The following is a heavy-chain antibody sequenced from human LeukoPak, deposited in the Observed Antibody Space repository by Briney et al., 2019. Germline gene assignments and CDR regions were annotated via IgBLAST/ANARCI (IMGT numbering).Heavy chain of an antibody. CDR2: IIPIFGTA. V-gene: IGHV1-69*05. Sequence: GSSVKVSCKASGGTFSSYAISWVRQAPGQGLEWMGGIIPIFGTANYAQKFQGRVTITTDESTSTAYMELSSLRSEDTAVYYCASLRPLVAGRPGGGYWGQGTLVTVSS. CDR1: GGTFSSYA. D-gene: IGHD6-19*01. J-gene: IGHJ4*02. CDR3: ASLRPLVAGRPGGGY.